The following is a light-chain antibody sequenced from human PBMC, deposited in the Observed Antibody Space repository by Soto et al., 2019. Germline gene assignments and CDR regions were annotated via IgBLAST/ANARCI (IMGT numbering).Light chain of an antibody. Sequence: DTVLTQSPGTLSLSPGERATLACRASRSVSNNFLAWYRQKPGQAPRLLIYGSSSRATGIPDRFSGSGSGTDFTLTISRLEPEDFAVYFCQQYGSSFPHNFGQGPKVDIK. V-gene: IGKV3-20*01. CDR1: RSVSNNF. CDR2: GSS. J-gene: IGKJ2*01. CDR3: QQYGSSFPHN.